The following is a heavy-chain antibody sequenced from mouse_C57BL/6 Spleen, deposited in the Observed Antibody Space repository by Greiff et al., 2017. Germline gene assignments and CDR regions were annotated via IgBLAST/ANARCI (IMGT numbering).Heavy chain of an antibody. J-gene: IGHJ4*01. Sequence: EVHLVESGGGLVKPGGSLKLSCAASGFTFSDYGMHWVRQAPEKGLEWVAYISSGSSTIYYADTVKGRFNISRDNAKNTLFLQMNSLRSEDTAMYYWAKPKAFITTVGAMDYWGQGTSVTVSS. CDR1: GFTFSDYG. CDR2: ISSGSSTI. V-gene: IGHV5-17*01. D-gene: IGHD1-1*01. CDR3: AKPKAFITTVGAMDY.